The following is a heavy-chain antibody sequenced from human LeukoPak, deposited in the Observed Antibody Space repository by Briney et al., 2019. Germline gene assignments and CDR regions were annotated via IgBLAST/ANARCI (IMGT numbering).Heavy chain of an antibody. CDR2: IYHSGST. CDR1: GYSISRGNY. Sequence: SETLSLTCTVSGYSISRGNYWDWIRQPPGKGLEWIGSIYHSGSTYYNPSLKSRVTISVDTSKNQFSLKLSSVTAADTAVYYCAKRYCSSTTCYDDRGAFDYWGQGTLVTVSS. CDR3: AKRYCSSTTCYDDRGAFDY. V-gene: IGHV4-38-2*02. J-gene: IGHJ4*02. D-gene: IGHD2-2*01.